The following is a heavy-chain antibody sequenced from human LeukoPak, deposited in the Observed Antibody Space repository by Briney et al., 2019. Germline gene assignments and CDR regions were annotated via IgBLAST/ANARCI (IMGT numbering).Heavy chain of an antibody. V-gene: IGHV4-61*01. J-gene: IGHJ4*02. D-gene: IGHD7-27*01. CDR3: ARSLGSFDY. CDR2: IYYSGST. Sequence: SETLSLTCTVSGGSISSSSYYWSWIRQPPGKGLEWIGYIYYSGSTNYNPSLKSRVTISVDTSKNQFSLKLSSVTAADTAVYYCARSLGSFDYWGQGTLVTVSS. CDR1: GGSISSSSYY.